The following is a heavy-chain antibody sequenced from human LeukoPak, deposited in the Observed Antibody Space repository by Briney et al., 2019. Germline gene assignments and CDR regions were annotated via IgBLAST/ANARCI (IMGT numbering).Heavy chain of an antibody. CDR3: ARDVVVFGVVIIGGPSFDC. J-gene: IGHJ4*02. V-gene: IGHV4-39*07. Sequence: PSETLSLTCTVSGGSISSSSYYWGWIRQPPGKGLEWIGSIYYSGSTYYNPSLKSRVTISVDTSKNQFSLKLSSVTAADTAVYYCARDVVVFGVVIIGGPSFDCWGQGTLVTVSS. CDR2: IYYSGST. CDR1: GGSISSSSYY. D-gene: IGHD3-3*01.